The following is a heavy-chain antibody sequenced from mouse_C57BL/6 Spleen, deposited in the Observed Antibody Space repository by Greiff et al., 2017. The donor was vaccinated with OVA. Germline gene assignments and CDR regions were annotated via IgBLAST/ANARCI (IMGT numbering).Heavy chain of an antibody. CDR1: GYTFTSYW. J-gene: IGHJ4*01. Sequence: VQLQQPGAELVKPGASVKMSCKASGYTFTSYWITWVKQRPGQGLEWIGDIYPGSGSTNYNEKFKSKATLTVDTSSSTAYMQLSRLTSEDSAVYYCARGVITTVVAKGDYYAMDYWGQGTSVTVSS. D-gene: IGHD1-1*01. V-gene: IGHV1-55*01. CDR2: IYPGSGST. CDR3: ARGVITTVVAKGDYYAMDY.